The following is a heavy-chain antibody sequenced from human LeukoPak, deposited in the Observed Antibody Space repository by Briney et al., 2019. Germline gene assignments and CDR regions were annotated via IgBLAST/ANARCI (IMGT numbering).Heavy chain of an antibody. CDR3: ARVPSITMVRGVIISGAFDI. V-gene: IGHV3-30-3*01. CDR2: ISYDGSNK. CDR1: GFTFSSYA. D-gene: IGHD3-10*01. Sequence: GGSLRLSCAASGFTFSSYAMHWVRQAPGKGLEWVAVISYDGSNKYYADSVKGRFTISRDNSKNTLYLQMNSLRAEDTAVYYCARVPSITMVRGVIISGAFDIWGQGTMVTVSS. J-gene: IGHJ3*02.